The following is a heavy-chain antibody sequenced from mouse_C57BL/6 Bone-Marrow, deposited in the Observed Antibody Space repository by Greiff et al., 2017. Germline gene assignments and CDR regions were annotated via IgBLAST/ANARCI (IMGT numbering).Heavy chain of an antibody. CDR3: ATGVITTVAEFAY. J-gene: IGHJ3*01. V-gene: IGHV1-9*01. CDR1: GYTFTGYW. D-gene: IGHD1-1*01. Sequence: VMLVESGAELMKPGASVKLSCKATGYTFTGYWIEWVKQRPGHGLEWIGEILPGSGSTNYNEKFKGKDTFTADTSSNKANMELSSLTTEDSAISYGATGVITTVAEFAYWGQGTLVTVSA. CDR2: ILPGSGST.